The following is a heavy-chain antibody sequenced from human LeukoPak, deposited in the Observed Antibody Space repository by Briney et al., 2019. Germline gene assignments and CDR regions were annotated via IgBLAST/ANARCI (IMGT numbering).Heavy chain of an antibody. CDR1: GVTFSSYW. Sequence: PGGSLRLSCAASGVTFSSYWMHWIRQAPGKGLVWVSRINSDGSSTRYADSVKGPFTISRDNAKNTLYLQMSSLRAEDTAVYYCARGLEMATIHRNYWGQGTLVTVSS. V-gene: IGHV3-74*01. CDR2: INSDGSST. D-gene: IGHD5-24*01. J-gene: IGHJ4*02. CDR3: ARGLEMATIHRNY.